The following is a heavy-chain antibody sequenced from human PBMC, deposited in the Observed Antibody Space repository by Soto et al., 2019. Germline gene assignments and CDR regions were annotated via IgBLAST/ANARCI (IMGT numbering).Heavy chain of an antibody. Sequence: GGSLRLSCTASGFTFSTYSMNWVRQAPGKGLEWVSSISSSSTYIYSADSLEGRFTISRDNAKNSLYLQMNSLRAEDTAVYYCARHIYYFDYWGQGTLVTVSS. CDR1: GFTFSTYS. D-gene: IGHD2-21*01. V-gene: IGHV3-21*01. J-gene: IGHJ4*02. CDR3: ARHIYYFDY. CDR2: ISSSSTYI.